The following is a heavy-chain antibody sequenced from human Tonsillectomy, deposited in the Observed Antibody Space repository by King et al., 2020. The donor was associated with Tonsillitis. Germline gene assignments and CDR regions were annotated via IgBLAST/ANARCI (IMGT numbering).Heavy chain of an antibody. CDR1: GFTFRSYA. Sequence: VQLVESGGGLVQPGGSLRLSCAASGFTFRSYAMSWVRQTPGKGLEWVSTISGGGESTYYADSVKGRFIISRDNSNNTLYLQMNSLRAEDTAVYYCEKDLPEPDYDFDYDAFDIWGQGTMVTVSS. J-gene: IGHJ3*02. CDR2: ISGGGEST. D-gene: IGHD3-3*01. V-gene: IGHV3-23*04. CDR3: EKDLPEPDYDFDYDAFDI.